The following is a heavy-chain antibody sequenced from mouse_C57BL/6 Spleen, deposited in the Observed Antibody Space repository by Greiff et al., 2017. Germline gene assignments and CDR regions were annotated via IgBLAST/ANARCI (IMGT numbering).Heavy chain of an antibody. J-gene: IGHJ3*01. V-gene: IGHV1-58*01. Sequence: DVQLQQSGAELVRPGSSVKMSCKTSGYTFTSYGINWVKQRPGPGLAWIGYISIGNGYTEYNEKFKGKATLTSDTSSSPAYMQLSSLTSEDSSIYFCARAAQVPFAYWGQGTLVTVSA. CDR2: ISIGNGYT. D-gene: IGHD3-2*02. CDR3: ARAAQVPFAY. CDR1: GYTFTSYG.